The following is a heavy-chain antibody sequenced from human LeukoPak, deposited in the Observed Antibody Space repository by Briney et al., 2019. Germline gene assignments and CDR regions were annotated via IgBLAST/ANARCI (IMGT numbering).Heavy chain of an antibody. Sequence: GASVKVSCKASGYTFTGYYMHWVRQAPGQGLEWMGIINPSGGSTSYAQKFQGRVTMTRDTSTSTVYMELSSLRSEDTAVYYCAREHQSGYYYHWGQGTLVTVSS. J-gene: IGHJ4*02. CDR2: INPSGGST. CDR3: AREHQSGYYYH. D-gene: IGHD3-3*01. V-gene: IGHV1-46*01. CDR1: GYTFTGYY.